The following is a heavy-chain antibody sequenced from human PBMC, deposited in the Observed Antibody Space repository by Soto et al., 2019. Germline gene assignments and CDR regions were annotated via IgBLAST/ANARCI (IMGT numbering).Heavy chain of an antibody. V-gene: IGHV4-59*01. J-gene: IGHJ4*02. CDR1: GGSISSYY. CDR3: ARGIIYSGSYLDY. D-gene: IGHD1-26*01. Sequence: QVQLQESGPGLVKPSETLSLTCTVSGGSISSYYWSWIRQPPGKGLEWIGYIYYSGSTNYNPSLKSRVTISVDTSKNQLSLKLSSVTAADTAVYYCARGIIYSGSYLDYWGQGTLVTVSS. CDR2: IYYSGST.